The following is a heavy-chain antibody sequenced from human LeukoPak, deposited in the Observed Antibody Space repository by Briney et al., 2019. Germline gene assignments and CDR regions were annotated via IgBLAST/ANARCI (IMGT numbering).Heavy chain of an antibody. CDR3: ASGCGSGPYYKGYFDY. Sequence: GGSLRLSCSASGFTFSTYAMHWVRQAPGKGLEYVSAISADGTRIYYADSVKGRFTISRDNSKNTLYLQMSSLRAEDTAVYYCASGCGSGPYYKGYFDYWGQGTLVTVSS. CDR1: GFTFSTYA. V-gene: IGHV3-64D*09. CDR2: ISADGTRI. J-gene: IGHJ4*02. D-gene: IGHD3-10*01.